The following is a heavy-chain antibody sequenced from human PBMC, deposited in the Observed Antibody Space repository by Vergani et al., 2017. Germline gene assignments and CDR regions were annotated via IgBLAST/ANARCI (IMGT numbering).Heavy chain of an antibody. V-gene: IGHV1-69*01. CDR3: ARGGKFYDSSGYYEDYYYYGMDV. CDR1: GGTFKSNT. Sequence: QVQLVQSGAEVKKPGSSVKVSCKTSGGTFKSNTFSWVRQAPGQGLEWMGGIIPIFGTADYAQDFQGRLSITADESTSTVYMELSSLRSDDTAVYYCARGGKFYDSSGYYEDYYYYGMDVWGQGTTVTVSS. CDR2: IIPIFGTA. D-gene: IGHD3-22*01. J-gene: IGHJ6*02.